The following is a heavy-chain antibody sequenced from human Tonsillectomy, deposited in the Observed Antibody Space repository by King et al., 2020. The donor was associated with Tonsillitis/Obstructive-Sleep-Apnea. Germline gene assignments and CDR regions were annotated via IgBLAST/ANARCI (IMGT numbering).Heavy chain of an antibody. J-gene: IGHJ6*03. Sequence: PLQESGPGLVKPSETLSLSCTVSGGAISSSSYYWGWIRQPPGKGLEWIGSIYYSGSTSYNPSLKSRVTISVDTSKNQFSLKVSSVTASDTAVYYCARLLYSSSWSHGYYYMDVWAKGPRSPSP. D-gene: IGHD6-13*01. V-gene: IGHV4-39*01. CDR1: GGAISSSSYY. CDR2: IYYSGST. CDR3: ARLLYSSSWSHGYYYMDV.